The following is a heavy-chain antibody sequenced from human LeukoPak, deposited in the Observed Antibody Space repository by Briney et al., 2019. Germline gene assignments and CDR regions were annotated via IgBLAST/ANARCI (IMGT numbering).Heavy chain of an antibody. V-gene: IGHV3-9*01. Sequence: PGGSLRLSCAASGFTFDDYAMHWVRQAPGKGLEWVSGISWNSGSIGYADSVKGRFTISRDNAKNSLYLQMNSLRAEDTAVYYCARGRFGELLSSYYMDVWGKGTTVTISS. CDR3: ARGRFGELLSSYYMDV. J-gene: IGHJ6*03. CDR2: ISWNSGSI. CDR1: GFTFDDYA. D-gene: IGHD3-10*01.